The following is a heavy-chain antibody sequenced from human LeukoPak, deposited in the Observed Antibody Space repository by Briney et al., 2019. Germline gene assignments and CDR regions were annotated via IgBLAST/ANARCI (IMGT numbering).Heavy chain of an antibody. CDR2: IYHSGST. D-gene: IGHD4-23*01. CDR1: GGSFSGYY. V-gene: IGHV4-34*01. J-gene: IGHJ4*02. Sequence: SETLSLTCAVYGGSFSGYYWSWIRQPPGKGLEWIGYIYHSGSTYYTPSLKSRVTISLDRSKNQFSLKLSSVTAADTAVYYCARAVITLFDYWGQGTLVTVSS. CDR3: ARAVITLFDY.